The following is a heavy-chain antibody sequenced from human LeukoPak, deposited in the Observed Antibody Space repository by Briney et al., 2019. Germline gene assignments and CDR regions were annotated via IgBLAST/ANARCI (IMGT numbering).Heavy chain of an antibody. CDR1: GFTFSSYA. J-gene: IGHJ3*02. Sequence: GGSLRLSCAASGFTFSSYAMNWVRQAPGKGLEWVSVISGSVGSTYYADSVKGRFTFSRDHSKHTLYLQMNSLRAEDTAVYYCAKRSAWGYDFDDAFDIWGQGTMVTVSS. CDR3: AKRSAWGYDFDDAFDI. D-gene: IGHD3/OR15-3a*01. CDR2: ISGSVGST. V-gene: IGHV3-23*01.